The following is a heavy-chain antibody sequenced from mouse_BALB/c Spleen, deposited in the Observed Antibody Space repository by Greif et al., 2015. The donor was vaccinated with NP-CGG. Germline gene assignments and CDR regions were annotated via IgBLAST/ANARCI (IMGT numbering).Heavy chain of an antibody. Sequence: EVQGVESGGGLVKPGGSLKLSCAASGFTFSDYYMYWVRQTPEKRLEWVATISDGGSYTYYPDSVKGRFTISRDNAKNNLYLQMSSLKSEDTAMYYCARGSYGNYLLDYWGQGTTLTVSS. D-gene: IGHD2-1*01. J-gene: IGHJ2*01. V-gene: IGHV5-4*02. CDR3: ARGSYGNYLLDY. CDR2: ISDGGSYT. CDR1: GFTFSDYY.